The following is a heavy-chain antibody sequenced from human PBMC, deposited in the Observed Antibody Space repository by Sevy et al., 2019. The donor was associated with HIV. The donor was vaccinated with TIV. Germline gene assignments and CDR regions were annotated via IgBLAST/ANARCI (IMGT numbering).Heavy chain of an antibody. D-gene: IGHD6-19*01. CDR1: AFTVSSNY. J-gene: IGHJ4*02. CDR3: ARATGSGWYWAFDY. V-gene: IGHV3-53*01. Sequence: GGSLRLSCAASAFTVSSNYMSWVRQGPGEGLEWVSVVYSTGRTFYADSVKGRFTLSRDNSKNTLYLQMNSLRAEDTAVYYCARATGSGWYWAFDYWGQGTLVTVSS. CDR2: VYSTGRT.